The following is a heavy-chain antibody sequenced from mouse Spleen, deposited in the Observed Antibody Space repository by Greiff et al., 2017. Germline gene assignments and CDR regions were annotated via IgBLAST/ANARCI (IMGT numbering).Heavy chain of an antibody. Sequence: VQGVESGPGLVAPSQSLSITCTISGFSLTSYGVHWVRQPPGKGLEWLVVIWSDGSTTYNSALKSRLSISKDNSKSQVFLKMNSLQTDDTAMYYCARQGYYGSPSYAMDYWGQGTSVTVSS. D-gene: IGHD1-1*01. V-gene: IGHV2-6-1*01. CDR3: ARQGYYGSPSYAMDY. CDR1: GFSLTSYG. J-gene: IGHJ4*01. CDR2: IWSDGST.